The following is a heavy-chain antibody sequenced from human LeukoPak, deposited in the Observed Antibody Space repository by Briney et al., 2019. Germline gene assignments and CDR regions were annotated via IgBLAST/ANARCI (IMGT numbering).Heavy chain of an antibody. CDR3: ARQTPTTENWFDP. CDR1: GGSISSSSYY. Sequence: SETLSLTCTVSGGSISSSSYYWGWIRQPPGKGLEWIGSIYYSGSTYYNPSLKSRVTISVDTSKNQFSLKLSSVTGADTAVYYCARQTPTTENWFDPWGQGTLVTVSS. J-gene: IGHJ5*02. CDR2: IYYSGST. D-gene: IGHD4-17*01. V-gene: IGHV4-39*01.